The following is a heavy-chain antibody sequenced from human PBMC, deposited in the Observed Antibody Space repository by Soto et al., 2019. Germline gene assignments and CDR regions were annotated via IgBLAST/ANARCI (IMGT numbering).Heavy chain of an antibody. CDR2: INSDGINT. D-gene: IGHD2-2*01. CDR1: GFTFSSYW. CDR3: ARAQYLADDVFDI. Sequence: VQLVESGGGLVQPGGSLRLSCTASGFTFSSYWMHWVRQAPGKGLVWVSRINSDGINTSHADSVKGRFTISRDNAKSTLYLQMNSQRAEDTAVYYCARAQYLADDVFDIWGRGTVVTVSS. J-gene: IGHJ3*02. V-gene: IGHV3-74*01.